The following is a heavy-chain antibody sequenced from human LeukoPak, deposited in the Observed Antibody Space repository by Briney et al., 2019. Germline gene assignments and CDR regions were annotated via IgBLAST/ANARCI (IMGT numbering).Heavy chain of an antibody. CDR2: IISKADGGTT. D-gene: IGHD6-19*01. CDR1: GFTFSSYA. Sequence: GGSLRLSCAASGFTFSSYAMSWVRQAPGKGLEWVGRIISKADGGTTDYTAPVKGRITISRDDSKNTLYLEMNSLKTEDTGIYFCTASAVAGGFDIWGQGTMVTVSS. J-gene: IGHJ3*02. CDR3: TASAVAGGFDI. V-gene: IGHV3-15*01.